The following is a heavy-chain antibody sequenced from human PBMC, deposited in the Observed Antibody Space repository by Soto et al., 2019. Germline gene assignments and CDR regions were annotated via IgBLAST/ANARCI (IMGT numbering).Heavy chain of an antibody. J-gene: IGHJ4*02. CDR3: ARVSDEWYNLGVLDS. Sequence: QVQLVQSGAEVKKPGSSLQVSCKASGGTFTTYSFIWVRQAPGQGLEWLGSAIPSIESPNYALKFQDRVTISADESTRTAFLELSSLRSDDTAVYFCARVSDEWYNLGVLDSWGQGTLVTVSS. CDR2: AIPSIESP. D-gene: IGHD1-1*01. CDR1: GGTFTTYS. V-gene: IGHV1-69*18.